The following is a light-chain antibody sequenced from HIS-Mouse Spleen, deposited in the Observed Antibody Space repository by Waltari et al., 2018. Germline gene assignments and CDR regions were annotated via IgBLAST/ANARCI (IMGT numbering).Light chain of an antibody. CDR1: QSLLHSNGYNY. CDR2: LGS. J-gene: IGKJ5*01. V-gene: IGKV2-28*01. CDR3: MQALQTPIP. Sequence: DIVMTQSRLSLPVTPGGPASISCGSSQSLLHSNGYNYLDWYLQTPGQSPQLLIYLGSNRASGAPDRFSGSGSGTDFTLKISRVEAEDVGVYYCMQALQTPIPFGQGTRLEIK.